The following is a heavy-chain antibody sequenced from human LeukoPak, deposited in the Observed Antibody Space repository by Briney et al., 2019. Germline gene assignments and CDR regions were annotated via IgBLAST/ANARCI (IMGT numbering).Heavy chain of an antibody. CDR2: INQHGNEK. Sequence: PGGSLRLSCAASGFTFSSYWMGWVRQAPGKGLEWVANINQHGNEKYYVDSVKGRFTISRDNAKNSVYLQMDSLRAEDTAVYFCARDANGGDLWSGYYTYWGQGILVTVSS. CDR1: GFTFSSYW. V-gene: IGHV3-7*01. D-gene: IGHD3-3*01. J-gene: IGHJ4*02. CDR3: ARDANGGDLWSGYYTY.